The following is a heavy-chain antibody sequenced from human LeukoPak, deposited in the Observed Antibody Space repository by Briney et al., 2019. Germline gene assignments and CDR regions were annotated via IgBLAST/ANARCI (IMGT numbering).Heavy chain of an antibody. CDR1: GFTISSNY. CDR3: ARDRLLSYGSGSYYRTRYYFDY. D-gene: IGHD3-10*01. J-gene: IGHJ4*02. Sequence: GGSLRLSCAASGFTISSNYMSWVRQAPGKGLEWVSVIYSGGSTYYADSVKGRFTISRDNSKNTLYLQMNSLRAEDTAVYYCARDRLLSYGSGSYYRTRYYFDYWGQGTLVTVSS. V-gene: IGHV3-66*01. CDR2: IYSGGST.